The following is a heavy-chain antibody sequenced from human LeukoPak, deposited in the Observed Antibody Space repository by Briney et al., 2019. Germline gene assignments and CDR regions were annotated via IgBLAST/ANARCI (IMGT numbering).Heavy chain of an antibody. CDR3: ARDRYYYDSSGYAIDY. D-gene: IGHD3-22*01. J-gene: IGHJ4*02. CDR1: GGSISSSSYY. V-gene: IGHV4-39*07. CDR2: IYYCGST. Sequence: ASETLSLTCTVSGGSISSSSYYWGWIRQPPGKGLEWIGSIYYCGSTYYNPSLKSRVTMSVDTSKNQFSLKLSSVTAADTAVYYCARDRYYYDSSGYAIDYWGQGTLVTVSS.